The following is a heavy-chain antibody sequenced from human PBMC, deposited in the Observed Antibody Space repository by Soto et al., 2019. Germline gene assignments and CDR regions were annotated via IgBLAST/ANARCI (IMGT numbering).Heavy chain of an antibody. CDR1: GGSVTRINYY. CDR2: IYNSGTP. J-gene: IGHJ4*02. V-gene: IGHV4-61*01. D-gene: IGHD3-9*01. Sequence: PSETLSLTCSVSGGSVTRINYYWSWIRQPPGKGLEWIGYIYNSGTPNYNPSLRSRLTMSIDISKKQFSLNLRSVTAADTAVYYCARVSTRFSTSYFEPWGQGSPVTLSS. CDR3: ARVSTRFSTSYFEP.